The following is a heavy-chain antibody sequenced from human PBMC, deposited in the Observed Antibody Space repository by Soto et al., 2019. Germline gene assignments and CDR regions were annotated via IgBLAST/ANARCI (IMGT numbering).Heavy chain of an antibody. J-gene: IGHJ3*02. CDR1: GYAFTCYY. CDR3: ARSDILTGPTAFDI. CDR2: INPNSGGT. D-gene: IGHD3-9*01. V-gene: IGHV1-2*02. Sequence: ASVKVSCEASGYAFTCYYMHWVRQAPGQGLEWMGWINPNSGGTNYAQKFQGRVTMTRDTSISTAYMELSRLRSDDTAVYYCARSDILTGPTAFDIWGQGTMVTVSS.